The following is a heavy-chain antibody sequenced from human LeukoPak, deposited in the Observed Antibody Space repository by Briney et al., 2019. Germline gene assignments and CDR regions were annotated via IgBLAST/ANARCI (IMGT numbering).Heavy chain of an antibody. J-gene: IGHJ4*02. CDR1: GFTFSTHA. V-gene: IGHV3-30*04. CDR2: IPYDGSTK. CDR3: ARAEGYGGELDS. D-gene: IGHD4-23*01. Sequence: GGSLRLSCAASGFTFSTHAMHWVRQAPGKGLEWVAVIPYDGSTKYYADSVKGRFTISRENSKNRLYLQMNSLRAEDTAVYYCARAEGYGGELDSWGQGTLVTVSS.